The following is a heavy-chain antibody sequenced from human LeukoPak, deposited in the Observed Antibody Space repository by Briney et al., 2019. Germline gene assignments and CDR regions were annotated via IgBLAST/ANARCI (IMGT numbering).Heavy chain of an antibody. CDR2: ISSSGSTI. Sequence: PGGSLRLSCAASGFTFSSYEMNWVRQAPGKGLEWVSYISSSGSTIYYADSVKGRFTISRDNAKNSLYLQMNSLRAEDTAVYYCARSCSGGSCNEYFDYWGQGTLVTVSS. D-gene: IGHD2-15*01. V-gene: IGHV3-48*03. CDR3: ARSCSGGSCNEYFDY. J-gene: IGHJ4*02. CDR1: GFTFSSYE.